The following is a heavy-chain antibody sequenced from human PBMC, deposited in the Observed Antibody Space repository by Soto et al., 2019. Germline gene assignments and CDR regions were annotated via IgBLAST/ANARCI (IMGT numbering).Heavy chain of an antibody. J-gene: IGHJ6*02. CDR3: ARHKDCSGGGCNAVGYYYGLDV. Sequence: SLTLSLTSTVSGGSISSSGHHWGWIRQPPGKGLEWIGSIYHSGTTYYNPPLKSRVTISVDTSKNQFSLRLSSVTAADTAVYYCARHKDCSGGGCNAVGYYYGLDVWGQGTTVTVSS. CDR1: GGSISSSGHH. V-gene: IGHV4-39*01. CDR2: IYHSGTT. D-gene: IGHD2-15*01.